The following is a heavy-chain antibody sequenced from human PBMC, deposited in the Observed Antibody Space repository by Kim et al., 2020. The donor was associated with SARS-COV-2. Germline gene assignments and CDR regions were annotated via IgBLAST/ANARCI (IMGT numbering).Heavy chain of an antibody. V-gene: IGHV4-34*01. CDR1: GGSFSGYY. CDR3: ARQGGKVTVTPPLYYYYGMDV. J-gene: IGHJ6*02. CDR2: INHSGST. Sequence: SETLSLTCAVYGGSFSGYYWSWIRQPPGKGLEWIGEINHSGSTNYNPSLKSRVTISVDTSKNQFSLKLSSVTAADTAVYYCARQGGKVTVTPPLYYYYGMDVWGQGTTVTVSS. D-gene: IGHD4-17*01.